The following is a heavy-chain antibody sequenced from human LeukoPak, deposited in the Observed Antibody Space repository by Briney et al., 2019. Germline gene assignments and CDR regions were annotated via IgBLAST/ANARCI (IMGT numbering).Heavy chain of an antibody. CDR2: ITSSSSYI. V-gene: IGHV3-21*01. CDR3: ARDPYSGSYGDYYYYYMDV. J-gene: IGHJ6*03. Sequence: GESLRLSCAASGFTFSTYNMNWVRQAPGKGLEWLSSITSSSSYIYYADSVKGRFTISRDNAKNSLYLQMNSQRDEDAAVDYCARDPYSGSYGDYYYYYMDVWGKGTTVTISS. D-gene: IGHD1-26*01. CDR1: GFTFSTYN.